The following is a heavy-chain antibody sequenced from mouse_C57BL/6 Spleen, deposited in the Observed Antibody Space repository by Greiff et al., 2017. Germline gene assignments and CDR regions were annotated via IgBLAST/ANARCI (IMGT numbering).Heavy chain of an antibody. CDR3: ARRDYYGSSYDYYAMDD. Sequence: QVHVKQPGAELVRPGSSVKLSCKASGYTFTSYWMDWVKQRPGQGLEWIGNIYPSDSETHYNQKFKDKATLTVDKSSSTAYMQLSSLTSEDSAVYYCARRDYYGSSYDYYAMDDWGQGTSVTVSS. V-gene: IGHV1-61*01. CDR2: IYPSDSET. D-gene: IGHD1-1*01. CDR1: GYTFTSYW. J-gene: IGHJ4*01.